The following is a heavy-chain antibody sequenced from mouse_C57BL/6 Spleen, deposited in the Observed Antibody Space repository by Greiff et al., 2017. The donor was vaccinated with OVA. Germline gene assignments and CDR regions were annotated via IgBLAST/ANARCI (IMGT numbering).Heavy chain of an antibody. J-gene: IGHJ2*01. D-gene: IGHD2-2*01. CDR2: IYPGSGST. V-gene: IGHV1-55*01. CDR3: ARVYYGYDGGYYFDY. Sequence: QVQLQQPGAELVKPGASVKMSCKASGYTFTSYWITWVKQRPGQGLEWIGDIYPGSGSTNYNEKFKSKATLTVDTSSSTAYMQLSSLTSEDSAVYYCARVYYGYDGGYYFDYWGQGTTLTVSS. CDR1: GYTFTSYW.